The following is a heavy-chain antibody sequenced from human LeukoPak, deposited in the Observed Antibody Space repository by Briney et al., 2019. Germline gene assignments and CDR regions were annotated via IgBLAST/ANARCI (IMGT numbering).Heavy chain of an antibody. J-gene: IGHJ5*02. V-gene: IGHV4-59*01. CDR1: GGSISSYY. D-gene: IGHD6-19*01. CDR3: ARSRRGSGWYSGWFDP. Sequence: SETLSLTCTVSGGSISSYYWSWIRQPPRKGLEWIGYIYYSGSTNYNPSLKSRVTISVDTSKNQFSLKLSSVTAADTAVYYCARSRRGSGWYSGWFDPWGQGTLVTVSS. CDR2: IYYSGST.